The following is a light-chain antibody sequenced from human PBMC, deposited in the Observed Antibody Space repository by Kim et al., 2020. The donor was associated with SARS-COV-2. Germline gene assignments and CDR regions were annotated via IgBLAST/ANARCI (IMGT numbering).Light chain of an antibody. CDR2: EDN. V-gene: IGLV6-57*03. J-gene: IGLJ3*02. CDR3: QSYDSSNRV. CDR1: RGRIASNC. Sequence: GTTVNITCTHGRGRIASNCEQWYQQRPGSAPTTVIYEDNQRPSGVPGRFSGSIDSSSNSASLTISGLKTEDEADYYCQSYDSSNRVFGGGTQLTVL.